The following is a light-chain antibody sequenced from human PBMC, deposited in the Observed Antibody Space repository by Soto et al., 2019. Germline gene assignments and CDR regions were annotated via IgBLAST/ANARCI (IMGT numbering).Light chain of an antibody. CDR1: QSISSW. J-gene: IGKJ1*01. CDR3: QQYNSYWVT. Sequence: DIQMTQSPSTLSASVGDRVTITCRASQSISSWLAWYQQKPGKAPKLLIYKASSLESGVPSRFSGSGSGTEFTLTISRLQPDDFATYYCQQYNSYWVTFGQGTKVEIK. CDR2: KAS. V-gene: IGKV1-5*03.